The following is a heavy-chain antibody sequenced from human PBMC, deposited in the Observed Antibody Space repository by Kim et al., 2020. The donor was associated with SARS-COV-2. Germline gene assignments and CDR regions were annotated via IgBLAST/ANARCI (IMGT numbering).Heavy chain of an antibody. J-gene: IGHJ4*02. CDR1: GFSLITSGVG. Sequence: SGPTLVNPTLTLTLTCTFSGFSLITSGVGVGWIRQPPGKALEWLALIYWDDDKRYSPSLKSRLTITKDTSNNQLFLTMTNLDPVDTATYYCAHSRIRRGTNIVVAIISFDYGGQDSLDTVSS. V-gene: IGHV2-5*02. CDR2: IYWDDDK. D-gene: IGHD3-22*01. CDR3: AHSRIRRGTNIVVAIISFDY.